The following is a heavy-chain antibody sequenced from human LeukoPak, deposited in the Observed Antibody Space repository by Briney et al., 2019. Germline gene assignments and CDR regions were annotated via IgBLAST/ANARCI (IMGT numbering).Heavy chain of an antibody. CDR1: GGSISSSSYY. D-gene: IGHD6-19*01. J-gene: IGHJ4*02. V-gene: IGHV4-39*07. Sequence: SETLSLTCTVSGGSISSSSYYWGWIRQPPGKGLEWIGSIYYSGSTYYNPSLKSRVTISVDTSKNQFSLKLSSVTAADTAVYYCARDTQSVAGTPFDYWGQGTLVTVSS. CDR2: IYYSGST. CDR3: ARDTQSVAGTPFDY.